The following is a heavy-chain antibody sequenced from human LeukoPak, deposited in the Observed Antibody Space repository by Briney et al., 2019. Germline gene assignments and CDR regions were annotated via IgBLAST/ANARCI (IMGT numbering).Heavy chain of an antibody. CDR3: AKNTPPLYYDFWSGYPDPGDYYYYYGMDV. J-gene: IGHJ6*02. Sequence: ASVKVSCKASGYTFTSYGISWVRQAPGQGLEWMGWISAYNGNTNYAQKLQGRVTITADESTSTAYMELSSLRSEDTAVYYCAKNTPPLYYDFWSGYPDPGDYYYYYGMDVWGQGTTVTVSS. CDR1: GYTFTSYG. CDR2: ISAYNGNT. D-gene: IGHD3-3*01. V-gene: IGHV1-18*01.